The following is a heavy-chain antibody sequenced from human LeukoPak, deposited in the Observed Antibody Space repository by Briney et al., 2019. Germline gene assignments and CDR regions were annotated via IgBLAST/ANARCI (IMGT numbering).Heavy chain of an antibody. Sequence: ASVKVSCKASGYTFTSYDISWVRQATGQGLEWMGWMNPNSGNTGYAQKFQGRVTMTRNTSISTAYMELSSLRSEDTAVYYCARGVKTPSIAARLLLRGFYYFDYWGQGTLVTVSS. CDR3: ARGVKTPSIAARLLLRGFYYFDY. CDR1: GYTFTSYD. D-gene: IGHD6-6*01. J-gene: IGHJ4*02. V-gene: IGHV1-8*01. CDR2: MNPNSGNT.